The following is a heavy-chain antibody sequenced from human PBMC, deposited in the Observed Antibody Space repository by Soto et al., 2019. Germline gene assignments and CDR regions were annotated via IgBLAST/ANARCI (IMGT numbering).Heavy chain of an antibody. CDR3: AAIYCSGGSCFPNNAFDI. CDR2: IVVGSGNT. J-gene: IGHJ3*02. D-gene: IGHD2-15*01. CDR1: GFTFTSSA. Sequence: SVKVSCKASGFTFTSSAMQWVRQARGQRLEWIGLIVVGSGNTNYAQKFQERVTITRDMSTSTAYMELSSLRSEDTAVYYCAAIYCSGGSCFPNNAFDIWGQGTMVTVSS. V-gene: IGHV1-58*02.